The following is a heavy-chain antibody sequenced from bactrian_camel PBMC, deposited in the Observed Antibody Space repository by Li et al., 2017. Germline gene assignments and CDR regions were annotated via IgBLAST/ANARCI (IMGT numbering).Heavy chain of an antibody. J-gene: IGHJ4*01. CDR1: GYAYGRYC. V-gene: IGHV3S55*01. CDR3: AARRFPWCGSWYAYNS. D-gene: IGHD6*01. CDR2: IRRDGET. Sequence: VQLVESGGGSVQAGGSLTLSCLASGYAYGRYCMAWFRQTPEKEREAVATIRRDGETTYADSVKGRFTISRDNAKNTLYLQMVSLKPEDTAIYYCAARRFPWCGSWYAYNSWGQGTQVTVSS.